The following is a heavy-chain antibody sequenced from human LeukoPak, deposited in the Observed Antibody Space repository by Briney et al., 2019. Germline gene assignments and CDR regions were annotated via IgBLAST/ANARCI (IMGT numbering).Heavy chain of an antibody. V-gene: IGHV3-48*04. D-gene: IGHD2-2*01. CDR3: ARGFGPAASGWVATSYMDV. CDR2: ISRSSSTI. CDR1: GFTFSSYS. Sequence: PGGSLRLSCAASGFTFSSYSMNWVRQAPGKGLEWGSYISRSSSTIYYADSVKGRSTISRDNAKTSLYLQMNSLRAEDTAVYYCARGFGPAASGWVATSYMDVWGKGTTVTVSS. J-gene: IGHJ6*03.